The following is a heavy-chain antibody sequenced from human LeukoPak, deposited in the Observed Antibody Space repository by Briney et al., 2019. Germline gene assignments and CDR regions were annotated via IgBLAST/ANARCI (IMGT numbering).Heavy chain of an antibody. V-gene: IGHV1-69*05. Sequence: ASVKVSCKASGGTFISYAISWVRQAPGQGLEWMGGIIPIFGTANYAQKFQGRVTMTTDTSTSTAYMELRSLRSDDTAVYYCARFRTRDYYYYYGMDVWGQGTTVTVSS. J-gene: IGHJ6*02. CDR1: GGTFISYA. CDR3: ARFRTRDYYYYYGMDV. CDR2: IIPIFGTA. D-gene: IGHD3/OR15-3a*01.